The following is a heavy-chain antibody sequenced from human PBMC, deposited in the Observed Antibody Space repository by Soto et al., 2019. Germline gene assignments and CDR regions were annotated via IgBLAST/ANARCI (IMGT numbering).Heavy chain of an antibody. D-gene: IGHD3-9*01. CDR1: GYTCTNYA. Sequence: ASVKVSCKASGYTCTNYAMHWVRQAPGQRLEWMGWINAGNGNAKYSQKFQGRVTITRDTSASTEYMVLSSVRSEDTDVYSCAILRYFGEGMGLVHWGQGTLVTVSS. CDR3: AILRYFGEGMGLVH. J-gene: IGHJ5*02. V-gene: IGHV1-3*01. CDR2: INAGNGNA.